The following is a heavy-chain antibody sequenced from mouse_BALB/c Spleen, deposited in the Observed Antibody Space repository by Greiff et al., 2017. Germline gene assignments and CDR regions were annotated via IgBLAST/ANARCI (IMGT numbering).Heavy chain of an antibody. D-gene: IGHD2-1*01. V-gene: IGHV5-12-2*01. J-gene: IGHJ4*01. CDR1: GFTFSSYT. CDR2: ISNGGGST. CDR3: ARSYGNYRAMDY. Sequence: EVKLVESGGGLVQPGGSLKLSCAASGFTFSSYTMSWVRQTPEKRLEWVAYISNGGGSTYYPDTVKGRFTISRDNAKNTLYLQMSSLKSEDTAMYYCARSYGNYRAMDYWGQGTSVTVSS.